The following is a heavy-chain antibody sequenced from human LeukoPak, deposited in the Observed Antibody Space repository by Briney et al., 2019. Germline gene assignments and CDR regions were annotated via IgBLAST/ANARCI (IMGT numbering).Heavy chain of an antibody. V-gene: IGHV1-8*01. D-gene: IGHD6-13*01. CDR3: ARGIAAAGTGSYFDY. CDR2: MNPNSGNT. CDR1: GYTFTSYD. Sequence: ASVKVSCKASGYTFTSYDINWVRQATGQGLEWMGWMNPNSGNTGYAQKFQGSVTMTRNTSISTAYMELSSLRSEDTAVYYCARGIAAAGTGSYFDYWGQGTLVTVSS. J-gene: IGHJ4*02.